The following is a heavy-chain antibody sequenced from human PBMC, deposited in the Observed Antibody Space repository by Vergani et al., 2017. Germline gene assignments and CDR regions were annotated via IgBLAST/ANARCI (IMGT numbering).Heavy chain of an antibody. V-gene: IGHV3-30*02. CDR3: AKDPNYYGGKTPGGHYYYYMDV. D-gene: IGHD4-23*01. J-gene: IGHJ6*03. CDR2: IRYDGSNK. CDR1: GFTFSSYS. Sequence: VQLVESGGGLVQPGGSLRLSCAASGFTFSSYSMNWVRQAPGKGLEWVAFIRYDGSNKYYADSVKGRFTISRDNSKNRRYLQMNSLRAEDTAVYYCAKDPNYYGGKTPGGHYYYYMDVWGKGTTVTVSS.